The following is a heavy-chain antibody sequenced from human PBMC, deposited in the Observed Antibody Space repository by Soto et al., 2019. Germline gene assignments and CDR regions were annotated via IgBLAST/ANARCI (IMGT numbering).Heavy chain of an antibody. V-gene: IGHV3-23*01. CDR2: ISGSGGST. J-gene: IGHJ6*02. D-gene: IGHD3-22*01. CDR1: GFTFSSYA. Sequence: ETLRLSCAASGFTFSSYAMSWVRQAPGKGLEWVSAISGSGGSTYYADSVKGRFTISRDNSKNTLYLQMNSLRAEDTAVYYCAKEYYDSSGYWAAIYGMDVWGQGTTVTVSS. CDR3: AKEYYDSSGYWAAIYGMDV.